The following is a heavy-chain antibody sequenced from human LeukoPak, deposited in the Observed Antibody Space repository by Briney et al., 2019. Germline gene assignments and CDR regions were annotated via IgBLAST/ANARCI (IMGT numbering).Heavy chain of an antibody. Sequence: SETLSLTCTVSGGSISSSSYYWGWIRQPPGKGLEWIGSIYYSGSTYYNPSLKSRVTISVDTSKNQFSLKLSSVTAADTAVYYCAKNGDYSSSSLGSLDYWGQGTLVTVSS. V-gene: IGHV4-39*07. J-gene: IGHJ4*02. CDR1: GGSISSSSYY. D-gene: IGHD6-6*01. CDR3: AKNGDYSSSSLGSLDY. CDR2: IYYSGST.